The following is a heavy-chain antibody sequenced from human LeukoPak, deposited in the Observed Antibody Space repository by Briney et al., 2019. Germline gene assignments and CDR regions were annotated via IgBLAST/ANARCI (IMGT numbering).Heavy chain of an antibody. D-gene: IGHD3-22*01. J-gene: IGHJ3*02. CDR2: INHSGST. Sequence: SETLSLTCAVYGGSFSGYYWSWIRQPPGKGLEWIGEINHSGSTNYNPSLKSRVTISVDTSKNQFSLKLSSVTAADTAVYYCARRLHYYYDSSGSMSDAFDIWGQGTMVTVSS. CDR3: ARRLHYYYDSSGSMSDAFDI. V-gene: IGHV4-34*01. CDR1: GGSFSGYY.